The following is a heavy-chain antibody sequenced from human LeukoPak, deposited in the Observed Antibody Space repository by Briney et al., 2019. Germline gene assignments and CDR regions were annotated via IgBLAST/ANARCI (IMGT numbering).Heavy chain of an antibody. V-gene: IGHV3-48*04. D-gene: IGHD3-10*01. CDR2: ISSSSSTI. J-gene: IGHJ4*02. Sequence: GGSLRLSRAASGFTFSNAWMNWVRQAPGKGLEWVSYISSSSSTIYYADSVKGRFSISRDNTKNSLYLQMNSLRAEDTAVYYCARDLRIRYYYGSGSPNYFDYWGQGTLVTVSS. CDR1: GFTFSNAW. CDR3: ARDLRIRYYYGSGSPNYFDY.